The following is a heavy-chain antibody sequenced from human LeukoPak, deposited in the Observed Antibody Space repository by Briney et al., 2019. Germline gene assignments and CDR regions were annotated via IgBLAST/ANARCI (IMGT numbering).Heavy chain of an antibody. CDR1: GFTFDDYG. D-gene: IGHD3-10*01. CDR3: GRDPNFMGRGGGL. J-gene: IGHJ4*02. V-gene: IGHV3-20*04. Sequence: PGGSLRLSCAASGFTFDDYGMSWVRQAPGKGLEWVSGINWNGGSTGYADSVKGRFTISRDNAKNSLYLQMNSLRAEDTALYCVGRDPNFMGRGGGLWGQGTLVTVSS. CDR2: INWNGGST.